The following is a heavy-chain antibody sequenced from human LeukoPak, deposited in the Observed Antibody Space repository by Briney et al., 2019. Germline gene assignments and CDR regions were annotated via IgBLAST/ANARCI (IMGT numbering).Heavy chain of an antibody. CDR3: ARGSVEGYYYYYYMDV. Sequence: GASVKVSCKASGYTFTAYYIHWVRQAPGQGLEWMGWISPNSGGTNYAQKFQGRVTITADESTSTAYMELSSLRSEDPAVYYCARGSVEGYYYYYYMDVWGKGTTVTISS. V-gene: IGHV1-2*02. D-gene: IGHD4-23*01. J-gene: IGHJ6*03. CDR1: GYTFTAYY. CDR2: ISPNSGGT.